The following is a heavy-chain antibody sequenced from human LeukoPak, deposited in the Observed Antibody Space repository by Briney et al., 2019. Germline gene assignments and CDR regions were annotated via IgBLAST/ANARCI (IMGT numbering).Heavy chain of an antibody. CDR1: GGSISSGSYY. CDR3: AREDPGYYYYYMDV. J-gene: IGHJ6*03. CDR2: IYTSGST. Sequence: SETLSLTCTVSGGSISSGSYYWSWIRQPAGKGLEWIGRIYTSGSTNYNPSLKSRVTISVDTSKNQFSLKLSSVTAADTAVYYCAREDPGYYYYYMDVWGKGTTVTISS. V-gene: IGHV4-61*02.